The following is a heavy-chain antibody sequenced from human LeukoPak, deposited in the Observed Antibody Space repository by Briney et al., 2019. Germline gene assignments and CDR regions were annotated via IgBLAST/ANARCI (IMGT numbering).Heavy chain of an antibody. Sequence: PSETLSLTCIVSGYSISSGYYWNWIRQSPGKGLEWIGEINHSGSTHYNPSLKSRVTISVDTSQKQFSLRLTSVTAADTAVYYCARGRYLTTSGGAAAGFLDYWGQGSLVTVST. V-gene: IGHV4-38-2*02. CDR1: GYSISSGYY. D-gene: IGHD6-13*01. CDR3: ARGRYLTTSGGAAAGFLDY. J-gene: IGHJ4*02. CDR2: INHSGST.